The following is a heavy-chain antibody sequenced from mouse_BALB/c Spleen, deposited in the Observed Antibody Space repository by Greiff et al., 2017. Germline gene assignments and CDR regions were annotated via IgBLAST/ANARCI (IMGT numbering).Heavy chain of an antibody. J-gene: IGHJ3*01. CDR3: ARHYGNYFAY. CDR2: ISSGGGST. Sequence: EVHLVESGGGLVKPGGSLKLSCAASGFAFSSYDMSWVRQTPEKRLEWVAYISSGGGSTYYPDTVKGRFTISRDNAKNTLYLQMSSLKSEDTAMYYCARHYGNYFAYWGQGTLVTVSA. V-gene: IGHV5-12-1*01. D-gene: IGHD2-1*01. CDR1: GFAFSSYD.